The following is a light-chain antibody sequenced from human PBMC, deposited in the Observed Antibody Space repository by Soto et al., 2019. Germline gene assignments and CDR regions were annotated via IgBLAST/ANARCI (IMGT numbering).Light chain of an antibody. V-gene: IGLV2-14*01. J-gene: IGLJ1*01. CDR1: SSDVGGYNY. CDR2: EVN. CDR3: SSYTSSSTLGV. Sequence: QSVLTQPASVSGSPGQSITISCTGTSSDVGGYNYVSWYQQHPGKAPKLMIYEVNNRPSGVSNRFSGSKSGSTASLTISGVQAEDEADYYCSSYTSSSTLGVFGTGTKLTVL.